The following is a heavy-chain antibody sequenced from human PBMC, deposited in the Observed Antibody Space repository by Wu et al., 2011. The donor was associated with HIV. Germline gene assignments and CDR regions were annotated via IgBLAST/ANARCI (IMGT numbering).Heavy chain of an antibody. J-gene: IGHJ2*01. CDR2: IYYSGST. Sequence: QVQLQESGPGLVKPSETLSLTCTVSGGSISSHYWSWIRQPPGKGLEWIGYIYYSGSTNYNPSLKSRVTISVDTSKNQFSLKLSSVTAADTAVYYCAREGGSSWRTYWYFDLWGRGTLVTVSS. D-gene: IGHD6-13*01. V-gene: IGHV4-59*11. CDR3: AREGGSSWRTYWYFDL. CDR1: GGSISSHY.